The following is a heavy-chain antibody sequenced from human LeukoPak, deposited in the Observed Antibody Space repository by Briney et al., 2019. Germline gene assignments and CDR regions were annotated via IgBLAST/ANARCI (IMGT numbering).Heavy chain of an antibody. CDR3: ARGRAIFGVVNLRPKFPFDY. CDR2: IYITGST. Sequence: PSETLSLTCTVSGGSITSYYWSWIRQSAGKGLEWIGRIYITGSTTYNPSLKSRVTMSLDTSKNQFSLKLSSVTAADTAVYYCARGRAIFGVVNLRPKFPFDYWGQGTLVTVSS. D-gene: IGHD3-3*02. V-gene: IGHV4-4*07. CDR1: GGSITSYY. J-gene: IGHJ4*02.